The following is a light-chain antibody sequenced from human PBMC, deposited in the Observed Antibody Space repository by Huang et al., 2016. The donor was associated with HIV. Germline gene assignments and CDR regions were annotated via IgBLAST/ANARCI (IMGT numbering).Light chain of an antibody. CDR3: QQYGSAPHT. CDR2: GAS. J-gene: IGKJ2*01. CDR1: QTVAANY. Sequence: EVVLTQSPGILSLSPGERATLSCRASQTVAANYIAWYQHQPGQAPRLLIYGASSRATGSPDKFSGSGSGTDFTLTVSRLEPEDFAVYYCQQYGSAPHTFGQGTKLEIK. V-gene: IGKV3-20*01.